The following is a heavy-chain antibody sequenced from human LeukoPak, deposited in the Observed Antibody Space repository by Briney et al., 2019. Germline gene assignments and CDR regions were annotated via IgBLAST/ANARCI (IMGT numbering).Heavy chain of an antibody. CDR2: IYHSGST. Sequence: SETLSLTCTVSGGSISSYYWSWIRQPPGKGLEWIGYIYHSGSTNYNPSLKSRVTISVDTSKNQFSLKLSSVTAADTAVYYCASVYYDSSGPQFDYWGQGTLVTVSS. CDR1: GGSISSYY. CDR3: ASVYYDSSGPQFDY. D-gene: IGHD3-22*01. J-gene: IGHJ4*02. V-gene: IGHV4-59*01.